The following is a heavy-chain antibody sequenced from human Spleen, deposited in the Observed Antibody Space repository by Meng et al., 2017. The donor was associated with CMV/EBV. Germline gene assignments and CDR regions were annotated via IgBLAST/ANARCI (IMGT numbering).Heavy chain of an antibody. J-gene: IGHJ4*02. V-gene: IGHV1-46*01. CDR1: TFTSYY. Sequence: TFTSYYIPWVRQAPGQGLEWMAMMNPSDGSTSYAPKFQGRVAMTRDTSTSTVYMELSSLRSEDTAFYYCARDVEYTTSAGRYYFDYWGQGTLVTVSS. D-gene: IGHD6-6*01. CDR3: ARDVEYTTSAGRYYFDY. CDR2: MNPSDGST.